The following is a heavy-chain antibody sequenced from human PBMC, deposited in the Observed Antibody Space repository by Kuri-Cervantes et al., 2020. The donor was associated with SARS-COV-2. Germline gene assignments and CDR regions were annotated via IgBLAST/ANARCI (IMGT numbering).Heavy chain of an antibody. CDR2: ISTFSGNT. D-gene: IGHD4-17*01. CDR1: GYTFTTYD. J-gene: IGHJ6*02. CDR3: ARDPTTVTTGIGMDV. Sequence: ASVKVSCKPSGYTFTTYDISWVRQAPGQGLEWLGWISTFSGNTKYEQKFQGRVAMTTDTSTNTAYMELRSLRSDDTAVYYCARDPTTVTTGIGMDVWGQGTTVTVSS. V-gene: IGHV1-18*01.